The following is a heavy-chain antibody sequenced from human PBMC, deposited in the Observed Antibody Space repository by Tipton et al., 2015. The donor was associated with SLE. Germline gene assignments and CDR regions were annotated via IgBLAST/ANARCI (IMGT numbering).Heavy chain of an antibody. D-gene: IGHD3-16*01. CDR3: AGGGVAEYFQH. V-gene: IGHV4-61*08. Sequence: GLVKPSETLSLICSVSGFSISGGYFWGWIRQPPGKGLEWIGYIYTSGSTNYNPSLKSRVTISVDRSKNQFSLKLSSVTAADTAVYYCAGGGVAEYFQHWGQGTLVTVSS. CDR2: IYTSGST. J-gene: IGHJ1*01. CDR1: GFSISGGYF.